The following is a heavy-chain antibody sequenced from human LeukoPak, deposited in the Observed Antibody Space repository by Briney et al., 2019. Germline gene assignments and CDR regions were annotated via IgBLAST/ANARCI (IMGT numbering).Heavy chain of an antibody. CDR2: VSASGDST. V-gene: IGHV3-23*01. CDR3: AKSHYYGSGSIDY. Sequence: GGSLRLSCAASGFTFSRYWMHWVRQAPGKRLAWISTVSASGDSTSYADSVKGRFTISRDNSKNALYLQVDSLRADDAALYYCAKSHYYGSGSIDYWGQGTLVTVSS. D-gene: IGHD3-10*01. J-gene: IGHJ4*02. CDR1: GFTFSRYW.